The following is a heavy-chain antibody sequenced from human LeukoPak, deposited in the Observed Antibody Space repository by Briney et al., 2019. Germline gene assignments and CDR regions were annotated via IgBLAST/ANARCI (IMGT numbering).Heavy chain of an antibody. CDR1: GFTFSSYC. V-gene: IGHV3-74*01. CDR3: ASPLFDY. CDR2: INSDGSTK. Sequence: GGSLRLSCAASGFTFSSYCMYWVRQAPGKGLVWVSRINSDGSTKNYADSVKGRFTISRDNAKNTLYLQMNSLRAEDTAVYYCASPLFDYWGQGTLVTVSS. J-gene: IGHJ4*02.